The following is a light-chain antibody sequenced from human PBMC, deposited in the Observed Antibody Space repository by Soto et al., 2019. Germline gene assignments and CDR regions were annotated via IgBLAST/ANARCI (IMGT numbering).Light chain of an antibody. Sequence: EIVLTQSPGTLSLSPGERATLSCRASQSVNTRYLAWYQQKPGQAPRLLIYGASSRATGIPDRFSGSGSGTDFTLTISRLEPEDFVVYYCQQYGGSPFTFGPGTKVDIK. CDR1: QSVNTRY. CDR2: GAS. J-gene: IGKJ3*01. V-gene: IGKV3-20*01. CDR3: QQYGGSPFT.